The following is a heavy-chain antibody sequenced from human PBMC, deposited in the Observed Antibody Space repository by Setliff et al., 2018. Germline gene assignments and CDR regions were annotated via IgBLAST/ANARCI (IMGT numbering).Heavy chain of an antibody. Sequence: GGSLRLSCGAFGFTFSKYWMYWVRQAPGKGLERVSKTHTDGITIYSDSVRGRFTIFRDSAKNSLHLQMTSLSAEDTAVYYCARRLPYFGMDVWGQGTTVTV. CDR2: THTDGITI. CDR3: ARRLPYFGMDV. D-gene: IGHD2-15*01. J-gene: IGHJ6*02. CDR1: GFTFSKYW. V-gene: IGHV3-48*03.